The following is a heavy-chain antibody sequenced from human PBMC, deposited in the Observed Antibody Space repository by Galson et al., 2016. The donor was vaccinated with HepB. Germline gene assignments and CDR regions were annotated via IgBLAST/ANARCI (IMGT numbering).Heavy chain of an antibody. CDR3: ARIPGVNWNDVNYSDF. Sequence: LRLSCAASGLTFNTYAMHWVRQAPGKGLAWVAVISYDGSHKYYADSVKGRFTISRDNAKNSLFLQLNSLRDEDTAVYYCARIPGVNWNDVNYSDFWGRGTLVTVS. J-gene: IGHJ4*02. CDR1: GLTFNTYA. D-gene: IGHD1-1*01. CDR2: ISYDGSHK. V-gene: IGHV3-30*04.